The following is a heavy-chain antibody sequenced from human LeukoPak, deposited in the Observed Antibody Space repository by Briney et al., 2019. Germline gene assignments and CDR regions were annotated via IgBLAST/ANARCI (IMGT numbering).Heavy chain of an antibody. D-gene: IGHD1-26*01. Sequence: GGSLRLSCVASGFTFKDYYMSWIRQAPGKGLEWVSTISASGGSTYYADSVKGRFTISRDNSKNTLYLQMNSLRAEDTAVYSCARAGRDGSYDYWGQGTLVTVSS. CDR2: ISASGGST. J-gene: IGHJ4*02. CDR3: ARAGRDGSYDY. V-gene: IGHV3-23*01. CDR1: GFTFKDYY.